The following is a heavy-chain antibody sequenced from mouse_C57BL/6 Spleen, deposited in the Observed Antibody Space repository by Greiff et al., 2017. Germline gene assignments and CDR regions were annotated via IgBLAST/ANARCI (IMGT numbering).Heavy chain of an antibody. V-gene: IGHV1-82*01. CDR2: IYPGDGDT. CDR1: GYAFSSSW. Sequence: QVQLQQSGPELVKPGASVKISCKASGYAFSSSWMNWVKQRPGKGLEWIGRIYPGDGDTNYNGKFKGKATLTADKSSSTAYMQLSSLTSEDSAVFFCARGAYWAMDYWGQGTSVTVSS. J-gene: IGHJ4*01. CDR3: ARGAYWAMDY. D-gene: IGHD2-10*01.